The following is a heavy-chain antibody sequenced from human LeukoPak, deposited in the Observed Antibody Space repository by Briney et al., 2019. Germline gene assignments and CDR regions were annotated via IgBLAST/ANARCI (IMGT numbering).Heavy chain of an antibody. D-gene: IGHD1-20*01. J-gene: IGHJ4*02. Sequence: PSETLSLTCTVSGYSISSGYYWGWIRQPPGKGLEWIGSIYHSGSTYYNPSLKSRVTISVDTSKNQFSLKLSSVTAADTAVYYCARGGVRRYNWNEAIFDYWGQGTLVTVSS. CDR2: IYHSGST. V-gene: IGHV4-38-2*02. CDR1: GYSISSGYY. CDR3: ARGGVRRYNWNEAIFDY.